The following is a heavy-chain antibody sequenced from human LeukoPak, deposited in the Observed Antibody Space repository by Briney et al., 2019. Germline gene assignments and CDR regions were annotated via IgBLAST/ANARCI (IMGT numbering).Heavy chain of an antibody. Sequence: PGGSLRLSCVASGFSFDSHIMNWVRQAPGKGLEWVASISGRGSDISYLDSLKGRFTISRDNAKESVFLDLTSLRADDTAVYYCARGAFCRGYCAGRADPDVWGKGTTVTVSS. J-gene: IGHJ6*04. D-gene: IGHD2-8*02. V-gene: IGHV3-21*01. CDR3: ARGAFCRGYCAGRADPDV. CDR2: ISGRGSDI. CDR1: GFSFDSHI.